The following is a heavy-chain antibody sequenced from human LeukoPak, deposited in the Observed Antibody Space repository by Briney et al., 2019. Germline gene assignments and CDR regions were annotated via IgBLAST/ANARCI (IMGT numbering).Heavy chain of an antibody. V-gene: IGHV4-30-2*01. CDR3: VRVYYDRGSVFDI. Sequence: VKPSQTLSLTCTVSGGSISSGGYYWSWIRQPPGKGLEWIGYIYHSGSTYYNPSLKSRVTISVDRSKNQFSLKLSSVTVADTAVYYCVRVYYDRGSVFDIWGQGTMVTVSS. CDR2: IYHSGST. D-gene: IGHD3-22*01. J-gene: IGHJ3*02. CDR1: GGSISSGGYY.